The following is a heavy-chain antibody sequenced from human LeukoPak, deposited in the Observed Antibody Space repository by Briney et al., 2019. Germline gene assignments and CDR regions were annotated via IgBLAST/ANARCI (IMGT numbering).Heavy chain of an antibody. J-gene: IGHJ4*02. Sequence: GGSLRLSCAASGFTFDDYAMHWVRHAPGKGLEWVSGISWNSGSIAYADSVKGRFTISRDNAKNSLYLEMNSLRAEDTALYYCAKDIGSSSWYLGNWGQGTLVTVSP. CDR3: AKDIGSSSWYLGN. V-gene: IGHV3-9*01. CDR2: ISWNSGSI. D-gene: IGHD6-13*01. CDR1: GFTFDDYA.